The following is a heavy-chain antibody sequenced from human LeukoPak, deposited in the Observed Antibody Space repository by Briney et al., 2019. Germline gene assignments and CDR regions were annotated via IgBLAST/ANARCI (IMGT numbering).Heavy chain of an antibody. CDR1: GGTFSSYA. CDR2: IIPIFGTA. CDR3: ARVKGIAAAGDFDY. V-gene: IGHV1-69*01. Sequence: GASVTVSCKASGGTFSSYAISWVRQAPGQGLEWMGGIIPIFGTANYAQKFQGRVTITADESTSTAYMELSSLRSEDTAVYYCARVKGIAAAGDFDYWGQGTLVTVSS. J-gene: IGHJ4*02. D-gene: IGHD6-13*01.